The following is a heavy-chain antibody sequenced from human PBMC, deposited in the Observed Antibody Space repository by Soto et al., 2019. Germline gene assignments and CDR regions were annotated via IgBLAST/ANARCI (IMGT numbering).Heavy chain of an antibody. Sequence: VASVKVSCKASGGTLTISSHGISWVRQAPGQGLEWMGGIIAMFGTANYAQKFQGRVTITADESTSTAYMELSSLRSEDTAVYYCGVPIGGIYRLQNPAMAVWGKGPAATVPS. V-gene: IGHV1-69*13. CDR2: IIAMFGTA. J-gene: IGHJ6*04. D-gene: IGHD3-16*02. CDR3: GVPIGGIYRLQNPAMAV. CDR1: GGTLTISSHG.